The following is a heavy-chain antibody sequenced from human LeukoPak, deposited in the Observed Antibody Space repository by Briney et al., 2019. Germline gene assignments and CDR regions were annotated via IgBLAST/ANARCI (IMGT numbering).Heavy chain of an antibody. D-gene: IGHD2-15*01. J-gene: IGHJ4*02. Sequence: GGSLRLSCAASGFTVSSNYMGWVRQAPGRGLEWVSLISSGGSAYYADSVKGRFTISRDNSKNTLYLQMNSLRAEDTALYYCARRYCNGGNCYFDYWGQGTLVTVSS. CDR2: ISSGGSA. CDR3: ARRYCNGGNCYFDY. V-gene: IGHV3-53*01. CDR1: GFTVSSNY.